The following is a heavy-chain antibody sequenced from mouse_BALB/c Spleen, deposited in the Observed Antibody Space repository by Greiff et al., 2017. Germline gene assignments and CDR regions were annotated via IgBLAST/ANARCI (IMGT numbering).Heavy chain of an antibody. V-gene: IGHV1-14*01. D-gene: IGHD2-10*01. CDR3: ARFLPYYYAMDY. J-gene: IGHJ4*01. CDR2: INPYNDGT. CDR1: GYTFTSYV. Sequence: VQLKESGPELVKPGASVKMSCEASGYTFTSYVMHWVKQKPGQGLEWIGYINPYNDGTKYNEKFKGKATLTSDKSSSTAYMELSSLTSEDSAVYYCARFLPYYYAMDYWGQGTSVTVSS.